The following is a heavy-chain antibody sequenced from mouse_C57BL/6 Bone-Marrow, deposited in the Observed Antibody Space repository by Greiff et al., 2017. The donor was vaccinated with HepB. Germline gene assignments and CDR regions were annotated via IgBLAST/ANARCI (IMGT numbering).Heavy chain of an antibody. CDR2: IDPETGGT. D-gene: IGHD3-3*01. V-gene: IGHV1-15*01. J-gene: IGHJ1*03. CDR3: TREGTGYFDV. Sequence: VQLQQSGAELVRPGASVTLSCKASGYTFTDYEMHWVKQTPVHGLEWIGAIDPETGGTAYNQKFKGKAILTADKSSSTAYMELRSLTSEDSAVYYCTREGTGYFDVWGTGTTVTVSS. CDR1: GYTFTDYE.